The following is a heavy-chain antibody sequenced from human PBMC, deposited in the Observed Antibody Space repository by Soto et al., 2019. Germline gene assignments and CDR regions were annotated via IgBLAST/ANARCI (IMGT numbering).Heavy chain of an antibody. CDR3: ARNRDTTWIQVPAPADWFDP. J-gene: IGHJ5*02. V-gene: IGHV1-69*06. CDR1: GGSFNSSC. CDR2: IINAYGTT. Sequence: SVNVSRAPSGGSFNSSCPMWVRQAPEQGLDLMGGIINAYGTTNYAQKFRGRVTITADKSTRTAYMELSGLSSEDTAVYYCARNRDTTWIQVPAPADWFDPRGQGTLVTGSS. D-gene: IGHD5-18*01.